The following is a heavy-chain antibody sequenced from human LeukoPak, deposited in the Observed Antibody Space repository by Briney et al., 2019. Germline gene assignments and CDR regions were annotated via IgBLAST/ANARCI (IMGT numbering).Heavy chain of an antibody. CDR3: ARGRVSSSTWYSTYYYYFYMDV. CDR1: GGSFSGYY. CDR2: INHSGST. D-gene: IGHD1-1*01. J-gene: IGHJ6*03. Sequence: SETLSLTCAVYGGSFSGYYWSWIRQPPGKGLEWIGEINHSGSTNYNPSLKSRVTISVDTTKNLFSLRLKSVTAADTAVYFCARGRVSSSTWYSTYYYYFYMDVWGKGTTVTVSS. V-gene: IGHV4-34*01.